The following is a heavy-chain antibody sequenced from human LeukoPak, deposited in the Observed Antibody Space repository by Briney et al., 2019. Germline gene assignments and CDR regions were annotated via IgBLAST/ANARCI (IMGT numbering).Heavy chain of an antibody. J-gene: IGHJ4*02. D-gene: IGHD2-15*01. CDR1: GFTFSSYT. V-gene: IGHV4-34*01. CDR3: ARGHLVGDY. CDR2: INHSGST. Sequence: PGGSLRLSCAASGFTFSSYTMSWVRQAPGKGLEWIGEINHSGSTNYNPSLKSRVTISVDTSKNQFSLKLSSVTAADTAVYYCARGHLVGDYWGQGTLVTVSS.